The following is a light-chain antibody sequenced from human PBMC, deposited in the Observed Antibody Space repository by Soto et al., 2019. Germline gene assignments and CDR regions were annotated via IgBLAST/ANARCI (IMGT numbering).Light chain of an antibody. CDR2: AAS. Sequence: DIQLTQSPSFLSASVGDRVTITCRASQGISSYLAWYQQKPGKAPKLLIYAASTLQSGVPSRFSGSGSGTEFTLTSSSLQPEDFATYYWQQLNSYPRVTFGGGTKVEIK. CDR3: QQLNSYPRVT. V-gene: IGKV1-9*01. CDR1: QGISSY. J-gene: IGKJ4*01.